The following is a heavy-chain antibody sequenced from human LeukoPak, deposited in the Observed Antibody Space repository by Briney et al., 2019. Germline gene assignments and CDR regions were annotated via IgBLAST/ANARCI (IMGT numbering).Heavy chain of an antibody. D-gene: IGHD2-8*02. CDR2: IVVGSGNT. CDR3: AAVPNANAWYWDDAFDI. Sequence: TSVKVSCKASGFTFTTSAVQWVRQARGQRLEWIGRIVVGSGNTDHAQKFQGRLTITRDISTSTAYMELSSLTSDNTAVYYCAAVPNANAWYWDDAFDIWGQGTMVTVSS. V-gene: IGHV1-58*01. CDR1: GFTFTTSA. J-gene: IGHJ3*02.